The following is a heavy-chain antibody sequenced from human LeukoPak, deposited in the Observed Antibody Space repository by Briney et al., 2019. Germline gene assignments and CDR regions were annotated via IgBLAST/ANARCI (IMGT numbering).Heavy chain of an antibody. J-gene: IGHJ4*02. CDR1: GYNFPSYW. CDR2: IYPVDSDT. Sequence: GESLKISCKGSGYNFPSYWIGWVRQMPGKGLEWMGIIYPVDSDTRYNPSFQGQVTISADKSISTAYLQWSSLKASDTAMYYCARLEEQGVACRWGQGTLVTVSS. D-gene: IGHD2-15*01. V-gene: IGHV5-51*01. CDR3: ARLEEQGVACR.